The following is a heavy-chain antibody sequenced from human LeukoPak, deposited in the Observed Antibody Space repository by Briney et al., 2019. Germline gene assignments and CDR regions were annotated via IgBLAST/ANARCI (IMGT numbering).Heavy chain of an antibody. CDR2: IYYSGNT. V-gene: IGHV4-59*11. CDR1: GGSISSHY. Sequence: SETLSLTYTVSGGSISSHYWSWIRQPPGKGLEWIAYIYYSGNTNYNPSLKSRVTISVDTSKNQFSLKLSSVTAADTAVYYCASSDYYDYYFDYWGQGTLVTVSS. J-gene: IGHJ4*02. CDR3: ASSDYYDYYFDY. D-gene: IGHD3-22*01.